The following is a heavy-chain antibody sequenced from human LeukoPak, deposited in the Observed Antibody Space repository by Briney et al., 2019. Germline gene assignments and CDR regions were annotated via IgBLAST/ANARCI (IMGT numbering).Heavy chain of an antibody. Sequence: AGESLKISRKGSGYSFTSHWIGWVRQMPGKGLEWMGIIYPGDSDARYSPSFQGQVTISADKSINTAYLQWSSLKASDTAMYYCARHGVGSNWALNYFDPWGQGTLVTVSS. CDR3: ARHGVGSNWALNYFDP. CDR1: GYSFTSHW. CDR2: IYPGDSDA. J-gene: IGHJ5*02. D-gene: IGHD6-13*01. V-gene: IGHV5-51*01.